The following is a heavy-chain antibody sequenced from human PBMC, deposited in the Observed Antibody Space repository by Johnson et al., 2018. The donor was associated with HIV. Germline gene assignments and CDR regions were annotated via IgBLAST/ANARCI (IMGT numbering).Heavy chain of an antibody. CDR2: IRYDGSNK. CDR1: GFTFSSYG. J-gene: IGHJ3*02. Sequence: VQLVESGGGVVQPGGSLRLSCAASGFTFSSYGMHWVRQAPGTGLEWVAFIRYDGSNKYYADSVKGRFTISRDNSKNTLYLQMNSLRAEDTAVYYCAKEQSVVVIGIGAFDIWGQGTMVTVSS. D-gene: IGHD3-22*01. V-gene: IGHV3-30*02. CDR3: AKEQSVVVIGIGAFDI.